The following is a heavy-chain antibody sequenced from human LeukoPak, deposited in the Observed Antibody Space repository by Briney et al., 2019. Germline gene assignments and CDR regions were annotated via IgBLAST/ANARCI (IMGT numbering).Heavy chain of an antibody. Sequence: ASVKVSCKASGYTFTGYYMHWVRQAPGQGLEWMGWINPNSGGTNYAQKFQGRVTMTRDTSISTAYMELSRLRSDDTAVYYCARVRSYGGNPDYWGQGTLVTVSS. J-gene: IGHJ4*02. CDR1: GYTFTGYY. V-gene: IGHV1-2*02. CDR2: INPNSGGT. CDR3: ARVRSYGGNPDY. D-gene: IGHD4-23*01.